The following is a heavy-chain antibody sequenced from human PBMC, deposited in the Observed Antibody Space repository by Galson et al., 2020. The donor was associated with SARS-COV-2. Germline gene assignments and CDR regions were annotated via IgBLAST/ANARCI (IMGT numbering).Heavy chain of an antibody. CDR2: IIPIFGTA. Sequence: SVKVSCKASGGTFSSYAISWVRQAPGQGLEWMGGIIPIFGTANYAQKFQGRVTITADESTSTAYMELSSLRSEDTAVYYCARTVILEPDILTGFDYWGQGTLVTVSS. V-gene: IGHV1-69*13. J-gene: IGHJ4*02. CDR1: GGTFSSYA. CDR3: ARTVILEPDILTGFDY. D-gene: IGHD3-9*01.